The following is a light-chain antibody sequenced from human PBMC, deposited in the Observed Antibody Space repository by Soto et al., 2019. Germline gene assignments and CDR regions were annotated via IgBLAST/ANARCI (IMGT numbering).Light chain of an antibody. V-gene: IGKV3-11*01. CDR2: DAS. CDR1: QTVRSE. CDR3: QQRASWPIT. Sequence: EIVLTQSPATLSLSPGERATLSCRASQTVRSELAWYQQKPGRAPRLLIYDASNRATGIPARFSGSGSGTDFTLTISSLEPEDFAIYYCQQRASWPITFGQGARLDIK. J-gene: IGKJ5*01.